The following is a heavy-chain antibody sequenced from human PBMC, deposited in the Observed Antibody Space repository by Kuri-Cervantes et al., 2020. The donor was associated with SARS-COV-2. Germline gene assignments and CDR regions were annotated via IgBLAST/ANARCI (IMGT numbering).Heavy chain of an antibody. V-gene: IGHV1-69*05. CDR3: AKDRSNPRLPYNGTFDY. J-gene: IGHJ4*02. D-gene: IGHD1-1*01. CDR2: IIPIFGTA. Sequence: SVKVSCKASGYTFSSYAISWVRQAPGQGLEWMGGIIPIFGTAKYAQKFQGRVTITTDESTSTAYMELSSLRSEDTAVYYCAKDRSNPRLPYNGTFDYWGQGTLVTVSS. CDR1: GYTFSSYA.